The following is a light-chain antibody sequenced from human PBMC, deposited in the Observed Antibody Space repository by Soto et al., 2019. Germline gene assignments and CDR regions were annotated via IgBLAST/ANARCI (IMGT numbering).Light chain of an antibody. CDR2: GAS. CDR1: QSVSSN. CDR3: QQYNNWPRT. J-gene: IGKJ1*01. V-gene: IGKV3-15*01. Sequence: EIVMTQSPATLSVSPGEKATLSCRASQSVSSNLAWYQQKPGQAPRLLIYGASTRATGLPVRFSGSGSGTEFTLTISSLQSEDFAVYYCQQYNNWPRTFGQGTKVDI.